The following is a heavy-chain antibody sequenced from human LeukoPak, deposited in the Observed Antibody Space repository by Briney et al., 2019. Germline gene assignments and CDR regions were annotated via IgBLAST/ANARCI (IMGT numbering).Heavy chain of an antibody. CDR1: GGSISSYY. V-gene: IGHV4-59*01. D-gene: IGHD3-16*01. Sequence: SETLSLTCTVSGGSISSYYWSWIRQPPGKGLEWIGYIYYSGSTNYNPSLKSRVTISVDTSKNQFSLKLSSVTAADTAVYYCARAPRFAFDIWGQGTMVTVSS. CDR2: IYYSGST. CDR3: ARAPRFAFDI. J-gene: IGHJ3*02.